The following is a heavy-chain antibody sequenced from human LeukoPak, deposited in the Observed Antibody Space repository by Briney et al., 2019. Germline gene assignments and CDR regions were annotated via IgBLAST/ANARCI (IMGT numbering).Heavy chain of an antibody. Sequence: PGGSLRLSCAACGFTLSNYVLQWLDPAPAKGLEWVAVISYDGSNKYYADSVKGRFTISRDNSKNTLYLQMNILKPQDTAVYYCARGLRHFDYWSQATLVTVYS. D-gene: IGHD4-17*01. CDR3: ARGLRHFDY. CDR1: GFTLSNYV. V-gene: IGHV3-30*03. CDR2: ISYDGSNK. J-gene: IGHJ4*02.